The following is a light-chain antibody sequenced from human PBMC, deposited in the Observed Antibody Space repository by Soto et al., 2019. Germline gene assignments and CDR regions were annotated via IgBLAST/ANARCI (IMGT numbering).Light chain of an antibody. Sequence: DIEMTQSPYTLSSSVGDTFTSTCRASESIDNWLAWYQQKPGKAPKLLIFAPSTLVRGVPSRFSARGSGTEFTPTISSLQADDYATYYCQEYKNATLTFGGGTKV. V-gene: IGKV1-5*01. CDR3: QEYKNATLT. CDR1: ESIDNW. J-gene: IGKJ4*01. CDR2: APS.